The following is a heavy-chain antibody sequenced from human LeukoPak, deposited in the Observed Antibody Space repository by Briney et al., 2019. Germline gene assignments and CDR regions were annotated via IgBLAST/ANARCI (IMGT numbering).Heavy chain of an antibody. J-gene: IGHJ6*03. CDR1: GFTFSSYW. CDR3: ARGLVRPMYYMDV. CDR2: IKQDGSEK. Sequence: GGSLRLSCAASGFTFSSYWRSWVRQAPGKGPEWVANIKQDGSEKYYVDSVKGRFTISRDNAKNSLYLQMNSLRAEDTAVYYCARGLVRPMYYMDVWGKGTTVTVSS. V-gene: IGHV3-7*01. D-gene: IGHD6-19*01.